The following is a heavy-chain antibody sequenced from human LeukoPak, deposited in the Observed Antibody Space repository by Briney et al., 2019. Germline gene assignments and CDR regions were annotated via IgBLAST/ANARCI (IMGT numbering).Heavy chain of an antibody. J-gene: IGHJ6*02. D-gene: IGHD3-22*01. Sequence: PSETLSLTCTVSGGSIISYYWTWIRQPPGKGLEWMGHIYRGSTNYNPSLKSRVTISVDTSKNQFSLKLSSVTAADTAVYYCARAMNRGTYYYYGMDVWGQGTTVTVSS. CDR3: ARAMNRGTYYYYGMDV. CDR2: IYRGST. V-gene: IGHV4-59*12. CDR1: GGSIISYY.